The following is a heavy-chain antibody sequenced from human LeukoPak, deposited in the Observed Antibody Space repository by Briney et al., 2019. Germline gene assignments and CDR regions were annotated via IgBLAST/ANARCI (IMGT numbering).Heavy chain of an antibody. Sequence: SETLSLTCTVSGGSISSSSYYWGWIRQPPGKGLEWIGSIYYSGSTYYNPSLKSRVTISVDTSKYQFSLKLSSVTAADTAVYYCARHQRITIFGVVITVNWFDPWGQGTLVTVSS. J-gene: IGHJ5*02. V-gene: IGHV4-39*01. CDR3: ARHQRITIFGVVITVNWFDP. CDR1: GGSISSSSYY. D-gene: IGHD3-3*01. CDR2: IYYSGST.